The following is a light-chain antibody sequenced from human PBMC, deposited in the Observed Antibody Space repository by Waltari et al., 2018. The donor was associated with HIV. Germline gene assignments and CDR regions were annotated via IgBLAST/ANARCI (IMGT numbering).Light chain of an antibody. V-gene: IGLV2-14*03. J-gene: IGLJ1*01. CDR3: GSYTSSNTYV. Sequence: QSALTQPASVSGSPGQSITISCTGTSSDVGGYKYVSWYQRYPGKAPKLMIYDVSNRPSGVSNRFSGSKSGNTPSLTISGLQAEDEADYYCGSYTSSNTYVFGTGTKVTVL. CDR1: SSDVGGYKY. CDR2: DVS.